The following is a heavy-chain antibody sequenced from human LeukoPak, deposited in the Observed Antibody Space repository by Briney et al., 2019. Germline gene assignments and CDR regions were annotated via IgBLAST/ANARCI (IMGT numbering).Heavy chain of an antibody. CDR3: ARALSGYNYGPDY. Sequence: GGSLRLSCAASGFTFSDYYMSWIRQAPGKGQEWVSYISSSGSTIYYADSVKGRFTISRDNAKDSLYLQMNSLRAEDTAVYYCARALSGYNYGPDYWGQGTLVTVSS. V-gene: IGHV3-11*04. CDR2: ISSSGSTI. D-gene: IGHD5-18*01. J-gene: IGHJ4*02. CDR1: GFTFSDYY.